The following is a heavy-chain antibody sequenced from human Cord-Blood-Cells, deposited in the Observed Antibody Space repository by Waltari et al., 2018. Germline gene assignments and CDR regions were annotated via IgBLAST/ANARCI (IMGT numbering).Heavy chain of an antibody. V-gene: IGHV1-2*02. Sequence: QVQLVQSGAEVKKPGASVKVSCKASGYTFTGYYMHWVRQAPGQGLEWMGWINPNSGGTNYAQKFQGRVTMTRDTSISTAYMELSRLRSDDTAVYYCAREQRIAVVPAAPAWFDPWGQGTLVTVSS. CDR1: GYTFTGYY. CDR3: AREQRIAVVPAAPAWFDP. CDR2: INPNSGGT. D-gene: IGHD2-2*01. J-gene: IGHJ5*02.